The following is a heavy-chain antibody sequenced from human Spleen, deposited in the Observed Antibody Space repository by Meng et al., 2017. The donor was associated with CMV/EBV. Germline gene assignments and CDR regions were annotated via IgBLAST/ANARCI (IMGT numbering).Heavy chain of an antibody. D-gene: IGHD1-7*01. CDR2: VSGSGFM. V-gene: IGHV4-59*01. Sequence: SETLSLTCTVSRSTISSYYWNWIRQPPGKGLQWLGYVSGSGFMKYNPSLESRVTISRDRSRSQFFLALDSVTAADTAVYFCARGTTTTQHYFDYWGQGMLVTVSS. CDR3: ARGTTTTQHYFDY. J-gene: IGHJ4*02. CDR1: RSTISSYY.